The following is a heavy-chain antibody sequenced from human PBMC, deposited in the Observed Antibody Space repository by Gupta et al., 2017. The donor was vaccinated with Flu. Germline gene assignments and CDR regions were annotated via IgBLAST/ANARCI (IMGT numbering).Heavy chain of an antibody. CDR3: ARGEGHHIRDWFDT. CDR1: GYTFTYHH. V-gene: IGHV1-2*02. CDR2: INPYTGGA. J-gene: IGHJ5*02. D-gene: IGHD1-14*01. Sequence: QVQLVQSGAEVKKPGASVKVSCKASGYTFTYHHIHWIRQAPGQGLEWMGWINPYTGGADYSQQFRGRATMTRDTSITTAYMDLGSLKFDDTAIYYCARGEGHHIRDWFDTWGQGTLVTVAS.